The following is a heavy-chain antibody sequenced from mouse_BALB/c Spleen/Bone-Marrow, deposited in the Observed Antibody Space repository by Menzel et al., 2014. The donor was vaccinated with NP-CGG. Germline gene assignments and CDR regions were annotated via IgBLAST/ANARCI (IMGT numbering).Heavy chain of an antibody. CDR2: IDPYDSET. Sequence: QVQLKDSGAELVRPGASVKLSCKASGYTFTSNWMNWVKQRPEQGLEWIGRIDPYDSETHYNQKFKDKAILTVDKSSSTAYMQLNSLTSEDSAVYYCARWGYGSTYYYAMDYWGQGTSVTVSS. CDR1: GYTFTSNW. D-gene: IGHD1-1*01. J-gene: IGHJ4*01. CDR3: ARWGYGSTYYYAMDY. V-gene: IGHV1-52*01.